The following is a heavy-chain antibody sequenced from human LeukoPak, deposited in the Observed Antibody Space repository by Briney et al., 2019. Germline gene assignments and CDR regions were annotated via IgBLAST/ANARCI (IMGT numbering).Heavy chain of an antibody. V-gene: IGHV3-11*01. J-gene: IGHJ4*02. CDR3: ARAQPLRIIVGATGPPDY. D-gene: IGHD1-26*01. CDR1: GFTFSDYH. CDR2: ISSSGSTI. Sequence: PGGSLRLSCAASGFTFSDYHMSWIRQAPGKGLEWVSYISSSGSTIYYADSVKGRFTISRDNAKNSLYLQMNSLRAEDTAVYYCARAQPLRIIVGATGPPDYWGQGTLVTVSS.